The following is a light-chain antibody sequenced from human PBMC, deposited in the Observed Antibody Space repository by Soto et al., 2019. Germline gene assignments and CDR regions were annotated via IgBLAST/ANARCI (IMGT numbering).Light chain of an antibody. J-gene: IGKJ5*01. Sequence: IVWTQSLGTLSLSPGERAALSCRASQSVSSTYLAWYQQKAGHAPRLLTYGTSSRATGIPDRFSGSGSGTDFTLTISRLEPEDFAVYYCQQSDTFGQGTRLEIK. CDR2: GTS. CDR3: QQSDT. CDR1: QSVSSTY. V-gene: IGKV3-20*01.